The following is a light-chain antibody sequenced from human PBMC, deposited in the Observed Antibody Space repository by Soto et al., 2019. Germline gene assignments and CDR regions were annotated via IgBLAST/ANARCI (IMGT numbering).Light chain of an antibody. J-gene: IGKJ1*01. CDR1: QSISSY. CDR3: QQSYSFTWT. Sequence: DIQMTQSASSLSASVGDRVTITCRASQSISSYLNWYQQKPGKAPKLLIYAASSLQSGVPSRFSGSGSGTDFTLTISSLQPEDFATYYCQQSYSFTWTFGQGTKVDIK. CDR2: AAS. V-gene: IGKV1-39*01.